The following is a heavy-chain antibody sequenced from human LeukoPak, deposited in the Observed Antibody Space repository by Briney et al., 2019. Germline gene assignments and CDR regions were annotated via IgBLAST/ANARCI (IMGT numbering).Heavy chain of an antibody. CDR1: GGSISSYY. D-gene: IGHD1-26*01. CDR2: IYYSGST. CDR3: ARDELSGSWSFDP. V-gene: IGHV4-59*12. J-gene: IGHJ5*02. Sequence: SETLSLTCTVSGGSISSYYWSWIRQPPGKGLEWIGYIYYSGSTNYNPSLKSRVTISVDTSKNQFSLRLSSVTAADTAVYYCARDELSGSWSFDPWGQGTLVTVSS.